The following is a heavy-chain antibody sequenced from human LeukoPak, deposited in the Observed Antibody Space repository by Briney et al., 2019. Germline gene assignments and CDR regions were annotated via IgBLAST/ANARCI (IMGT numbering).Heavy chain of an antibody. CDR2: MNPNRGTT. D-gene: IGHD3-3*01. CDR1: GYTFTNYD. Sequence: ASVKVSCKASGYTFTNYDINWARQATGQGLEWMGWMNPNRGTTGYAHKFQGRVTMTRDTSINVAYMELSSLTSEDTAVYYCARDGGGTVFGVVLNDAFDMWGQGTMLIVSS. V-gene: IGHV1-8*01. CDR3: ARDGGGTVFGVVLNDAFDM. J-gene: IGHJ3*02.